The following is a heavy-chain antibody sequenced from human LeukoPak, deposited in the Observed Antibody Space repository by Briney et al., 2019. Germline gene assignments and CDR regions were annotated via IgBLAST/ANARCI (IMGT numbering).Heavy chain of an antibody. CDR3: ARDSATVTSYFDY. CDR1: GFTISSNY. D-gene: IGHD4-17*01. V-gene: IGHV3-66*01. J-gene: IGHJ4*02. Sequence: GGSLRLSCAASGFTISSNYMSWVRQAPGKGLEWVSVIYSGGSTYYADSVKGRFTISSDSSKNTLYLQMNSLRAEDTAVYYCARDSATVTSYFDYWGQGTLVTVSS. CDR2: IYSGGST.